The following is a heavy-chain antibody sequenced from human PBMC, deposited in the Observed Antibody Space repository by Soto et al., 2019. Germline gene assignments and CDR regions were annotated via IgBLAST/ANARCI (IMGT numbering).Heavy chain of an antibody. V-gene: IGHV4-34*01. D-gene: IGHD3-10*01. CDR3: ARGLHYYGSGSPLDY. CDR2: INHSGST. CDR1: GGSFSGYY. J-gene: IGHJ4*02. Sequence: KTSETLSLTCAVYGGSFSGYYWSWIRQPPGKGLEWIGEINHSGSTNYNPSLKSRVTISVDTSKNQFSLKLSSVTAADTAVYYCARGLHYYGSGSPLDYWGQGTLVTVPQ.